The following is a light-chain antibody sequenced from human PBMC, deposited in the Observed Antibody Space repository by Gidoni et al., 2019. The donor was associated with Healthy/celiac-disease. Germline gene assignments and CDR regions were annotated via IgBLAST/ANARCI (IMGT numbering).Light chain of an antibody. CDR1: PSVSSY. J-gene: IGKJ4*01. CDR2: ESS. V-gene: IGKV3-11*01. Sequence: EIVLTQSPATLSVSPGERATLSCRASPSVSSYLAWYQQKPGQAPRLLIYESSNRATGIPARFSGSGSGTDFTLTISSLEPEDFAVYYCQQRSNWPLTFGGGTKVEIK. CDR3: QQRSNWPLT.